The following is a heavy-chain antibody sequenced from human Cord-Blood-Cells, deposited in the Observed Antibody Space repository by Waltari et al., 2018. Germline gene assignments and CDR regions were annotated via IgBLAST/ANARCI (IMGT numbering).Heavy chain of an antibody. CDR3: TTDFNWGSESGAFDI. CDR2: NKSKTEGGTT. Sequence: EVQLVESGGGLVKPGGSLRLSCAASGFTFSNAWMSWVRQAPGKGLEWVGRNKSKTEGGTTDYAAPVKCRFTISRDDSKNTLYLQMNSLKSEDTAVYYCTTDFNWGSESGAFDIWGQGTMVTVSS. V-gene: IGHV3-15*01. D-gene: IGHD7-27*01. CDR1: GFTFSNAW. J-gene: IGHJ3*02.